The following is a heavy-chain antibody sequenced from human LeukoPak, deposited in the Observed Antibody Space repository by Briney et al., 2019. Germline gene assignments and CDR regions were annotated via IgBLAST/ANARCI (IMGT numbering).Heavy chain of an antibody. V-gene: IGHV3-30-3*01. CDR2: ISYVGSNK. CDR3: ARDHRGVRDYFDY. CDR1: GFTFSSYA. Sequence: GGSLRLSCAASGFTFSSYAMHWVRQAPGKGLEWVAVISYVGSNKYYADSVKGRFTISRDNSKNTLYLQMNSLRAEDTAVYYCARDHRGVRDYFDYWGQGTLVTVSS. J-gene: IGHJ4*02. D-gene: IGHD3-10*01.